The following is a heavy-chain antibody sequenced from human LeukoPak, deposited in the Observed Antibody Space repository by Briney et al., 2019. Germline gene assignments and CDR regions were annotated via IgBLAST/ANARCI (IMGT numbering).Heavy chain of an antibody. CDR2: IYYSGST. J-gene: IGHJ3*02. Sequence: SETLSLTCTVSGGSISSYYWSWIRQPPGKGLEWIGYIYYSGSTNYNPSLKSRVTISVDTSKPQFSLKLSSVTAADTAVYYCARDCSGGSCYGAFDIWGQGTMVTVSS. D-gene: IGHD2-15*01. CDR3: ARDCSGGSCYGAFDI. V-gene: IGHV4-59*01. CDR1: GGSISSYY.